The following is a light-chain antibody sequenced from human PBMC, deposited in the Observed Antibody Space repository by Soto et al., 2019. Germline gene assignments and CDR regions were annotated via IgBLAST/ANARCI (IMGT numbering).Light chain of an antibody. CDR3: QQLHTYPYT. Sequence: IPLTQSPSFLSASVGDRVTITCRASEGISNFLAWYQQKPGKAPELLIYTASTLRSGVPSRFSGSGSGTEFTLTISSLQPEDFATFYCQQLHTYPYTFGQGTRLDI. J-gene: IGKJ2*01. V-gene: IGKV1-9*01. CDR2: TAS. CDR1: EGISNF.